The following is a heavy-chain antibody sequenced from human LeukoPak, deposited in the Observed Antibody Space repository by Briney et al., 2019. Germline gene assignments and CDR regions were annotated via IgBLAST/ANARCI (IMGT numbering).Heavy chain of an antibody. Sequence: GGSLRHSCAASGFTFSSYAMGWVRQAPGKGLEWVSAITASGGNTYYADSVKGRFTISRDNSKNTLYLQVNSLRAEDTAVYYCTKGNGYSYGRYYFDYWGQGTLVTVSS. D-gene: IGHD5-18*01. CDR3: TKGNGYSYGRYYFDY. CDR1: GFTFSSYA. J-gene: IGHJ4*02. CDR2: ITASGGNT. V-gene: IGHV3-23*01.